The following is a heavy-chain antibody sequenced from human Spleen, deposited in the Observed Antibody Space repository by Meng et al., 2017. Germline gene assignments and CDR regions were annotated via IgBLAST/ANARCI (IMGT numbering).Heavy chain of an antibody. Sequence: ASVKVSCKASGYTLTHYAINWLRQAPGQRPEWMGWINAGNGDTKYSQKFQGRVTINRDTSASILYMELSSLRSEDTAVYYCAREVGVAEGSSFYSWGQGTLVTVSS. V-gene: IGHV1-3*01. D-gene: IGHD2-15*01. CDR1: GYTLTHYA. CDR3: AREVGVAEGSSFYS. CDR2: INAGNGDT. J-gene: IGHJ4*02.